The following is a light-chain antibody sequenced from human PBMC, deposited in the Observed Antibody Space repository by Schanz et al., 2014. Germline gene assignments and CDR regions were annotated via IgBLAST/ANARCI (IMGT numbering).Light chain of an antibody. CDR1: SSDVGRYNR. V-gene: IGLV2-18*02. CDR3: SSYTSTSTLFV. J-gene: IGLJ1*01. Sequence: QSALTQPPSVSGSPGQSVTISCTGSSSDVGRYNRVSWFQQPPGTAPKLMIFQVNSRPSGVPDRFSGSKSGNTASLTISGLQAEDEADYFCSSYTSTSTLFVFGSGTKLTVL. CDR2: QVN.